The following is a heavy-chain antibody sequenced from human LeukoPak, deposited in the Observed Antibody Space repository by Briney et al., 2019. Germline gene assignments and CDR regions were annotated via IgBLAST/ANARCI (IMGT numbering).Heavy chain of an antibody. CDR3: ARVIGYSSSWSDY. D-gene: IGHD6-13*01. J-gene: IGHJ4*02. V-gene: IGHV1-2*02. CDR2: INPNSGGT. CDR1: GYTFTGYY. Sequence: ASVKVSCKASGYTFTGYYMHWVQQAPGQGLEWMGWINPNSGGTNYAQKFQGRVTMTRDTSISTAYMELSRLRSDDTAVYYCARVIGYSSSWSDYWGQGTLVTVSS.